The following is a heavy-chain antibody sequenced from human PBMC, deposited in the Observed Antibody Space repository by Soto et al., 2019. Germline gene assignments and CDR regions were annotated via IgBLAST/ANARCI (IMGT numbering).Heavy chain of an antibody. CDR2: ISYDGNNK. CDR1: GFIFSNFA. Sequence: SGGGVVQPGQSLRLSCAASGFIFSNFAMHWVRQAPGKGLEWMAFISYDGNNKYYADSVKGQFTISRDNSKNTVYLQMQSLRAEDTALYYCARGDYFDSSGYSFDFWGQGTLVTVSS. D-gene: IGHD3-22*01. CDR3: ARGDYFDSSGYSFDF. V-gene: IGHV3-30-3*01. J-gene: IGHJ4*02.